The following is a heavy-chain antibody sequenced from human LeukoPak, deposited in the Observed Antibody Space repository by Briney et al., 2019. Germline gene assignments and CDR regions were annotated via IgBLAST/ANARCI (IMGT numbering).Heavy chain of an antibody. D-gene: IGHD5-24*01. J-gene: IGHJ6*03. V-gene: IGHV3-53*01. Sequence: AGGSLRLSCAASGFTVSSNYMNWVRQAPGKGLEWVSVIYSGGNTYHADSVKGRFTISRDNSKNTLYRQMNSLRAEDTGVYYCARALHSYSYYIAVWGKGTTVTVSS. CDR3: ARALHSYSYYIAV. CDR1: GFTVSSNY. CDR2: IYSGGNT.